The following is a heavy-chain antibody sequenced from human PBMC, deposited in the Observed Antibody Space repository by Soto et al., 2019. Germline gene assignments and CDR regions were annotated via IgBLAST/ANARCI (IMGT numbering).Heavy chain of an antibody. CDR3: ASVQLERRGWFDP. V-gene: IGHV1-69*02. J-gene: IGHJ5*02. Sequence: SVKVSCKASGGTFSSYTISWVRQAPGQGLEWMGRIIPILGIANYAQKFQGRVTITADKSTSTAYMELSSLRSEDTAVYYCASVQLERRGWFDPWGQGTLVTVSS. CDR1: GGTFSSYT. D-gene: IGHD1-1*01. CDR2: IIPILGIA.